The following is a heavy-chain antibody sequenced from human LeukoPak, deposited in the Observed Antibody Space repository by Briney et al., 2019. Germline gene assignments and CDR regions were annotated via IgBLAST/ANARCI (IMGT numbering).Heavy chain of an antibody. J-gene: IGHJ4*02. CDR2: MNPNSGNT. CDR1: GYTFTSYD. V-gene: IGHV1-8*01. D-gene: IGHD2-15*01. CDR3: ARSLVVVAVSYDY. Sequence: ASVKVSCKTSGYTFTSYDMNWVRQATGQGLEWMGWMNPNSGNTGYAQKFQGRVTMTRDTSMSTAYMELSSLTSEDTAVYYCARSLVVVAVSYDYWGQGTLVTVSS.